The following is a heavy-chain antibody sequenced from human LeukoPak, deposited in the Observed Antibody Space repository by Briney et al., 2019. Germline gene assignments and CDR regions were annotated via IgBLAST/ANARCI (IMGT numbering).Heavy chain of an antibody. CDR2: IYTSGST. CDR1: GGSISSYY. J-gene: IGHJ5*02. Sequence: KPSETLSLTCTVSGGSISSYYWSWIRQPAGKGLEWIGRIYTSGSTNYNPSLKSRVTMSVDTSKNQFSLKLSSVTAADTAVYYCARLAEPGTEYNWFDPWGQGTLVTVYS. V-gene: IGHV4-4*07. CDR3: ARLAEPGTEYNWFDP. D-gene: IGHD6-13*01.